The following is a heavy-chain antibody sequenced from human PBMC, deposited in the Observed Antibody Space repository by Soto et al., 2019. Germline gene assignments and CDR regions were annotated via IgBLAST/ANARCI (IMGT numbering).Heavy chain of an antibody. CDR2: ISAYNGNT. D-gene: IGHD3-3*01. V-gene: IGHV1-18*01. Sequence: PSVKVSCKASGYTFTSYGISWVRQAPGQGLEWMGWISAYNGNTNYAQKLQGRVTMTTDTSTSTAYMELRSLRSDDTAVYYCARDRDFWSGYYATGYYYGMDVWRQGTTVTVSS. CDR1: GYTFTSYG. CDR3: ARDRDFWSGYYATGYYYGMDV. J-gene: IGHJ6*02.